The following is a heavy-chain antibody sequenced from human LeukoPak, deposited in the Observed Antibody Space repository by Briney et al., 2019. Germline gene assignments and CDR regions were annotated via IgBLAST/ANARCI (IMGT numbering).Heavy chain of an antibody. J-gene: IGHJ4*02. CDR1: GGSISSGSYY. D-gene: IGHD3-10*01. CDR2: IYTSGST. Sequence: PSETLSLTCTVSGGSISSGSYYWSWIRQPAGKGLEWIGRIYTSGSTNYNPSLKSRVTISVDTSKNQFSLKLSSVTAADTAVYYCASLWYGSGSYSGWGQGTLVTVSS. V-gene: IGHV4-61*02. CDR3: ASLWYGSGSYSG.